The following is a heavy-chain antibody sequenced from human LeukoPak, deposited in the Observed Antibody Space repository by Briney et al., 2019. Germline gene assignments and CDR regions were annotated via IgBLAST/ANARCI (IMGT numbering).Heavy chain of an antibody. J-gene: IGHJ4*02. V-gene: IGHV3-7*05. CDR3: ARRGVAGTEYYFDY. D-gene: IGHD6-19*01. Sequence: GGSLRLSCAASGFTFSSYWMSWVRQAPGKGLEGVANINQDGGETYYVDSVRGRFTISRDNAKNSLHLQMNSLRAEDTAVYYCARRGVAGTEYYFDYWGQGTLVTVSS. CDR2: INQDGGET. CDR1: GFTFSSYW.